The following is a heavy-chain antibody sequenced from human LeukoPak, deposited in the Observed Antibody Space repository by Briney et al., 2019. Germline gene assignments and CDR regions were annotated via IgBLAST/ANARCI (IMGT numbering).Heavy chain of an antibody. J-gene: IGHJ3*02. CDR3: AKVGRIVVVPAALDI. V-gene: IGHV3-23*01. D-gene: IGHD2-2*01. Sequence: PGGSLRLSCAASGFTFNSYAMSWVRQAPGKGLEWVSAISGSGGSTYYADSVKGRFTISRDNSKNTLYLQMNSLRAEDTAVYYCAKVGRIVVVPAALDIWGQGTMVTVSS. CDR2: ISGSGGST. CDR1: GFTFNSYA.